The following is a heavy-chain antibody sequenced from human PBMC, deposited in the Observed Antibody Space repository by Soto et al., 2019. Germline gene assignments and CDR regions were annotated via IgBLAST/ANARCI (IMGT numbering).Heavy chain of an antibody. CDR3: ARCGYSYGYDY. V-gene: IGHV4-30-2*01. CDR2: IYHSGST. J-gene: IGHJ4*02. CDR1: GGSISSGGYS. Sequence: SETLSLTCAVPGGSISSGGYSWSWIRQPPGKGLEWIGYIYHSGSTYYNPSLKSRVTISVDRSKNQFSLKLSSVTAADTAVYYCARCGYSYGYDYWGQGTLVTVSS. D-gene: IGHD5-18*01.